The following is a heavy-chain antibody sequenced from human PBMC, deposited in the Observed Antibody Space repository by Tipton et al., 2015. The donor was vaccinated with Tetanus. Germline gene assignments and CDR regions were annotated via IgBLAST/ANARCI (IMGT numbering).Heavy chain of an antibody. CDR2: VYYSGRT. Sequence: TLSLTCSVSGASINTGDYYWSWIRQSPGKGLEWIGHVYYSGRTYYNPPLKSRVTISADMSKNQFSLKLTSVTAADTATYYCARLREIVSRSGWAFDYWGQGILVTVSS. CDR3: ARLREIVSRSGWAFDY. J-gene: IGHJ4*02. CDR1: GASINTGDYY. V-gene: IGHV4-30-4*01. D-gene: IGHD5/OR15-5a*01.